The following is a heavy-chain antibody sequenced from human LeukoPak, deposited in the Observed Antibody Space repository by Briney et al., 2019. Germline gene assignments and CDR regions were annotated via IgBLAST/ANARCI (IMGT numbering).Heavy chain of an antibody. Sequence: GASVKVSCKASGFTFTSSAVQWVRQARGQRLEWIGWIVVGSGNTNYAQKFQERVTITRDMSTSTAYMELSSLRSEDTAVYYCASDRPAGYSSSWSFYYYYGMDVWGQGTTVTVSS. CDR3: ASDRPAGYSSSWSFYYYYGMDV. J-gene: IGHJ6*02. CDR1: GFTFTSSA. D-gene: IGHD6-13*01. CDR2: IVVGSGNT. V-gene: IGHV1-58*01.